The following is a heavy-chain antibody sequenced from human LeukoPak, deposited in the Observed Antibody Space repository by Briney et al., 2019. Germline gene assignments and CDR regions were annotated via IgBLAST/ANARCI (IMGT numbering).Heavy chain of an antibody. CDR3: AREVYSSGAFYYYYYYMDV. Sequence: GGSLRLSCAASGFTFSSYSMNWVRQAPGKGLEWVSSISSSSSYIYYADSVKGRFTISRDNAKNSLYLQMNSLRAEDTAVYYCAREVYSSGAFYYYYYYMDVWGKGTTVTVSS. CDR2: ISSSSSYI. CDR1: GFTFSSYS. J-gene: IGHJ6*03. D-gene: IGHD6-19*01. V-gene: IGHV3-21*01.